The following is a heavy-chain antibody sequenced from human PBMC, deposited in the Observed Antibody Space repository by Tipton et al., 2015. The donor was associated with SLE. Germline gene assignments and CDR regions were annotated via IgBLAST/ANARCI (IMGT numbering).Heavy chain of an antibody. J-gene: IGHJ6*03. D-gene: IGHD3/OR15-3a*01. V-gene: IGHV4-38-2*01. CDR1: GGSFSGYY. CDR2: IYHSGST. CDR3: ARAPGLDRDYYYYFYMDV. Sequence: TLSLTCAVYGGSFSGYYWGWIRQPPGKGLEWIGSIYHSGSTYYNPSLKSRVTISVATSKNQFSLKLSSVTAADTAVYYCARAPGLDRDYYYYFYMDVWDKGTTVTVSS.